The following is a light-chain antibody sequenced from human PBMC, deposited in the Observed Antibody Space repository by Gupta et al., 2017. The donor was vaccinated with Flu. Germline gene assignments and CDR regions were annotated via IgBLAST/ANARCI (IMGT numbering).Light chain of an antibody. Sequence: EIVFTQSPGTLSLSSGDRATLSCRASQSVSSSNLAWYQQKPGQAPRLLIYGASSRATDIPDRFSGSGSGTDFTLTISRLEPDDFAVYYCQQYGGSPFTFGQGTRLEIK. CDR3: QQYGGSPFT. J-gene: IGKJ5*01. CDR1: QSVSSSN. V-gene: IGKV3-20*01. CDR2: GAS.